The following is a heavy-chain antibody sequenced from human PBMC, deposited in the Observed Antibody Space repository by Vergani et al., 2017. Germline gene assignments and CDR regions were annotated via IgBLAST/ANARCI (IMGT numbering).Heavy chain of an antibody. D-gene: IGHD6-13*01. CDR1: GYTFAGYN. J-gene: IGHJ4*02. CDR3: AVGWSGYSTSWFFEG. CDR2: INPNSGGT. Sequence: VQLVQSGAEVKKPGASVKVSCKASGYTFAGYNIHWVRQAPGQGLELMGWINPNSGGTNYAQKFQGRVTMTRDTSINTAYMELSRLRCDGTAVYYCAVGWSGYSTSWFFEGWSQGTLVTVSS. V-gene: IGHV1-2*02.